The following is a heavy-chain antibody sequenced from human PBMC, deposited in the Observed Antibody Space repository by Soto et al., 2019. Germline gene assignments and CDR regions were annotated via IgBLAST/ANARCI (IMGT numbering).Heavy chain of an antibody. CDR3: ARDPRVASRSYYFDY. CDR1: GLTFQNHA. CDR2: VSGNSGST. Sequence: GGSLRLSCTASGLTFQNHAMSWVRQAPGKGLEWVSVVSGNSGSTYYADSVRGRFTISRDNSKNTLYLQMNSLRAEDTALYYCARDPRVASRSYYFDYWGQGALVTVSS. D-gene: IGHD3-16*01. J-gene: IGHJ4*02. V-gene: IGHV3-23*01.